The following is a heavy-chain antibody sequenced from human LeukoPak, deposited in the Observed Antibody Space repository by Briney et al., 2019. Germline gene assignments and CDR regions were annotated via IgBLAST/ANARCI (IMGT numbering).Heavy chain of an antibody. V-gene: IGHV1-2*02. J-gene: IGHJ6*02. Sequence: ASVNVSCKASGYTFTGYYMHWVRQAPGQGLEWMGWINPNSGGTNYAQKFQGRVTMTRDTSISTAYMELSRLRSDDTAVYYCTRTAPFDSSSWALSIPQYYYGMDVWGQGTTVTVSS. CDR3: TRTAPFDSSSWALSIPQYYYGMDV. D-gene: IGHD6-13*01. CDR1: GYTFTGYY. CDR2: INPNSGGT.